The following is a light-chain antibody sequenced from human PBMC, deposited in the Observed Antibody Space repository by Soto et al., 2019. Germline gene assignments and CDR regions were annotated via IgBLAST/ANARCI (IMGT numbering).Light chain of an antibody. V-gene: IGLV1-51*01. J-gene: IGLJ1*01. Sequence: QSVLTQPPSATAAPGQKVTISCSGSSSNIGSNYVAWYQHVPGTAPTLLIYDNIKRYPGIPDRSSGSKSGTSATLDITGLQTGDEAAYYCGTWDTDLSAAHYAFGTGTKVTVL. CDR2: DNI. CDR1: SSNIGSNY. CDR3: GTWDTDLSAAHYA.